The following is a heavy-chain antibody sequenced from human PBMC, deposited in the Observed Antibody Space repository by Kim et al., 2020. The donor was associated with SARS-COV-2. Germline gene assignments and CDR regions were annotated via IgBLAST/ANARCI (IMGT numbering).Heavy chain of an antibody. V-gene: IGHV3-21*01. Sequence: SVKGRFTISRDNAKNSLYLQMNSLRAEDTAVYNCARGTVLRFLRNWFDPWGQGTLVTVSS. CDR3: ARGTVLRFLRNWFDP. J-gene: IGHJ5*02. D-gene: IGHD3-3*01.